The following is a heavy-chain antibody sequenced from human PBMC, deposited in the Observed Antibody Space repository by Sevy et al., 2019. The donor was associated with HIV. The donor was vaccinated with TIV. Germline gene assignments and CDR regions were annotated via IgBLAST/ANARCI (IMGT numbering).Heavy chain of an antibody. CDR1: GFPFSDAW. CDR2: IKNENEGRTT. V-gene: IGHV3-15*01. J-gene: IGHJ3*01. Sequence: GGSLRLSCAASGFPFSDAWMNWVRQAPGKGLEWVGLIKNENEGRTTDYAAPVKGRFTISRDDSKNTLLLQMSSLKTEDTAIYYCTTDWCSGTTWVCCFDLWGQGTLVTVSS. D-gene: IGHD1-7*01. CDR3: TTDWCSGTTWVCCFDL.